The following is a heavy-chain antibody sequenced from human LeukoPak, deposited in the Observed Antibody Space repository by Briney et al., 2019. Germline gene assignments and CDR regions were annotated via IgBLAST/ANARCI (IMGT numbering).Heavy chain of an antibody. D-gene: IGHD2-8*01. CDR3: VRQPYTSGAYYFDY. J-gene: IGHJ4*02. V-gene: IGHV4-59*08. Sequence: SETLSLTCTVSGGSISGCYWSWIRQPPGKGLEWIGYIFHTGSANYNPSLKSRVTMSVDTSKNQFSLRLSSVTAADTAVYYCVRQPYTSGAYYFDYWGQGTLVTVSS. CDR2: IFHTGSA. CDR1: GGSISGCY.